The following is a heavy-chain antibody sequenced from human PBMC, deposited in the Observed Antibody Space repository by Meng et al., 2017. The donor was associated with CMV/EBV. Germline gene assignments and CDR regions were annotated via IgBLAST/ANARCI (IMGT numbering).Heavy chain of an antibody. Sequence: GESLKISCKGSGYSFTSYWIGWVRQMPGKGLEWMGIIYPGDSDTRYSPSFQGQVTISADKSISTAYLQWSSLKASDTAMYYCARQPYYYDSSGYYTGDFDYWGQGTLVTVSS. CDR3: ARQPYYYDSSGYYTGDFDY. V-gene: IGHV5-51*01. CDR2: IYPGDSDT. CDR1: GYSFTSYW. J-gene: IGHJ4*02. D-gene: IGHD3-22*01.